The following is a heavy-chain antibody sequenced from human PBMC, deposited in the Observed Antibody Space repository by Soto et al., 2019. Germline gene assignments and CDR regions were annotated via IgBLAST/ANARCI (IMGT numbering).Heavy chain of an antibody. Sequence: GGSLRLSCAASGFTFSSYAMSWVRQAPGKGLEWVSAISGSGGSTYYADSVKGRFTISRDNSKNTLYLQMNSLRAEDTAVYYCAKDLRRGYCSGGSCYPDSPFDYWGQGTLVTVSS. CDR1: GFTFSSYA. D-gene: IGHD2-15*01. V-gene: IGHV3-23*01. J-gene: IGHJ4*02. CDR2: ISGSGGST. CDR3: AKDLRRGYCSGGSCYPDSPFDY.